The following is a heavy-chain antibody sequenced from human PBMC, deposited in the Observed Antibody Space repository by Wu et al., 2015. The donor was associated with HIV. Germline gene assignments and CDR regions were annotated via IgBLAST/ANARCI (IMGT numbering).Heavy chain of an antibody. CDR2: IIPIFGTA. CDR1: GGTFSSYA. D-gene: IGHD3-22*01. V-gene: IGHV1-69*05. CDR3: ARDRENYYDSSGQVFVY. Sequence: QVQLVQSGAEVKKPGSSVKVSCKASGGTFSSYAISWVRQAPGQGLEWMGGIIPIFGTANYAQKFQGRVTITTDESTSTAYMELSSLRSEDTAVYYCARDRENYYDSSGQVFVYWGQGTLVTVSS. J-gene: IGHJ4*02.